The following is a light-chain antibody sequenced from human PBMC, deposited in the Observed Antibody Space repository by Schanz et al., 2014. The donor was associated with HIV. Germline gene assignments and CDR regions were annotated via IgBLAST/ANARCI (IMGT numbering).Light chain of an antibody. V-gene: IGKV3-20*01. CDR2: GAS. CDR1: QSVTSSY. Sequence: EIVLTQSPGTLSLSPGERATLSCRASQSVTSSYLAWYQQKPGQAPRLLIYGASSRATGIPDRFSGSGSGTDFTLTISSLQADDVAVYYCQQYYSSPMAFGQGTMVELK. CDR3: QQYYSSPMA. J-gene: IGKJ1*01.